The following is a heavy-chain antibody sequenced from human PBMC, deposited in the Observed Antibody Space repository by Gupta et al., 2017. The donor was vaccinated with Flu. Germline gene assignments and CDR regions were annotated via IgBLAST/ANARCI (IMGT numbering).Heavy chain of an antibody. V-gene: IGHV3-30*18. D-gene: IGHD2-2*01. CDR3: AKDGPWTASCPYYCYYMDV. J-gene: IGHJ6*03. Sequence: QMQLVESGGGVVQFGTSLRLSCAASGFTFSSYGMHWVLQHPGKGLAWVADIASDGSHKDYADSVRGRFTISRDKSKNTLSLEMDSLRVEDTAVYYCAKDGPWTASCPYYCYYMDVWGKGTTVTVSS. CDR2: IASDGSHK. CDR1: GFTFSSYG.